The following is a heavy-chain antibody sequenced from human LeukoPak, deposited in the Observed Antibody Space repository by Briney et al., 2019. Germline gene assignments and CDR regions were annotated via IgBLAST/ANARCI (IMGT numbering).Heavy chain of an antibody. CDR1: GGSISSYN. CDR2: ISESGST. J-gene: IGHJ6*03. Sequence: PSETLSLTCTVSGGSISSYNWNWIRQPPGKGLEWIGYISESGSTNYNSSLENRVTLSLDTSKNEISLKLRSATVAETAVYYCARQVALGKYPPPYSMDVWGKGTTVIVS. V-gene: IGHV4-59*08. CDR3: ARQVALGKYPPPYSMDV. D-gene: IGHD2-21*01.